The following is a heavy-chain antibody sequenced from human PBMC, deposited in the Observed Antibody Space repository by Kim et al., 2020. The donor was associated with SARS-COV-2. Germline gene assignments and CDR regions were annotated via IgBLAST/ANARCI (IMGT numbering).Heavy chain of an antibody. CDR2: INHSGST. CDR3: ARVHGDYIWGSYRHNWFDP. CDR1: GGSFSGYY. J-gene: IGHJ5*02. V-gene: IGHV4-34*01. Sequence: SETLSLTCAVYGGSFSGYYWSWIRQPPGKGLEWIGEINHSGSTNYNPSLKSRVTISVDTSKNQFSLKLSSVTAADTAVYYCARVHGDYIWGSYRHNWFDPWGQGTLVTVSS. D-gene: IGHD3-16*02.